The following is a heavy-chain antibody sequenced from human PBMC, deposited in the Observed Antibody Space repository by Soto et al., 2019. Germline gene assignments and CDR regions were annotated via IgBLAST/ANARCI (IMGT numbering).Heavy chain of an antibody. CDR2: IYYSGST. D-gene: IGHD3-16*01. CDR1: GGSISSSSYY. V-gene: IGHV4-39*01. Sequence: SETLSLTCTVSGGSISSSSYYWGWIRQPPGKGLEWIGSIYYSGSTYYNPSLKSRVTISVDTSKNQFSLKLSSVTAADTAVYHMLSHNPSYYCLDVWGTGTMVTVSS. CDR3: LSHNPSYYCLDV. J-gene: IGHJ6*03.